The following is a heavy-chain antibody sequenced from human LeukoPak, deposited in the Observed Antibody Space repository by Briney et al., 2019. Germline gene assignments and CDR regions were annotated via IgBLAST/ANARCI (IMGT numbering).Heavy chain of an antibody. V-gene: IGHV3-48*01. CDR2: IRSSSTTI. CDR3: AKYGDILTGYPYYFDY. D-gene: IGHD3-9*01. J-gene: IGHJ4*02. CDR1: GFTFSNYS. Sequence: GGSLRLSCEASGFTFSNYSMNWVRQAPGKGLEWVSYIRSSSTTIYYADSVKGRFTISGDNSKNTLYLQMNSLRAEDTAVYYCAKYGDILTGYPYYFDYWGQGTLVTVSS.